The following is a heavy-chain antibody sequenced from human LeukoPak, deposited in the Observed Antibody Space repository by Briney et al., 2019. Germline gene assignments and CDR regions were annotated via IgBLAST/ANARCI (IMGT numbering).Heavy chain of an antibody. Sequence: ASETLSLTCTVSGRSISSGNYYWTWIRQPAGKGLEWIGRIYTNGSTNYNPSLKTRVTISVDTSKNQFSLKLRSVTAADTAVYYCARDEKMYYYMDVWGKGTSVTVSS. CDR2: IYTNGST. CDR3: ARDEKMYYYMDV. CDR1: GRSISSGNYY. J-gene: IGHJ6*03. V-gene: IGHV4-61*02.